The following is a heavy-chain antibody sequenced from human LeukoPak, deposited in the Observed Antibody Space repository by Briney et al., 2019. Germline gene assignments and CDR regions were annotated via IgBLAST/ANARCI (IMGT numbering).Heavy chain of an antibody. D-gene: IGHD3-10*01. CDR3: ARTPDYYASGSQYYRYYYYGMDV. Sequence: PGGSLRLSCAASGFTFSSYAMSWVRQAPGKGLEWVSAISGSGGSTYYADSVKGRFTISRDNSKNTLYLQMNSLRAEDTAVYYCARTPDYYASGSQYYRYYYYGMDVRGQGTTVTVSS. CDR1: GFTFSSYA. V-gene: IGHV3-23*01. CDR2: ISGSGGST. J-gene: IGHJ6*02.